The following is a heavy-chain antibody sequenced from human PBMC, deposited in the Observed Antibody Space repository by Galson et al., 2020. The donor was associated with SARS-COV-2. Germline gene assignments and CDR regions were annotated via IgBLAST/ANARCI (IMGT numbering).Heavy chain of an antibody. V-gene: IGHV3-7*01. J-gene: IGHJ3*02. CDR2: INQDGTEK. Sequence: GESLKISCAASGFTFTDYWMSWVRQAPGKGLEWVANINQDGTEKYDVDSVKGRFTISRDNSKNSLYLQMNSLRAEDTAVYYCARDWGGDFWFHDAFDIWGQGTVVIVSA. CDR1: GFTFTDYW. CDR3: ARDWGGDFWFHDAFDI. D-gene: IGHD2-21*02.